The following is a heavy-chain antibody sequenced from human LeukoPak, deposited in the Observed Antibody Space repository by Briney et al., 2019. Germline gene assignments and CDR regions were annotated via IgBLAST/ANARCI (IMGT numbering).Heavy chain of an antibody. D-gene: IGHD2-21*02. J-gene: IGHJ6*03. CDR3: AKGHCGGDCYSPYYYYMDV. CDR2: IWYDGSNK. V-gene: IGHV3-33*06. CDR1: GFTFSSYG. Sequence: PGGSLRLSCAASGFTFSSYGMHWVRQAPGKGLEWVAVIWYDGSNKYYADSVKGRFTISRDNSKNTLYLQMNSLRAEDTAVYYCAKGHCGGDCYSPYYYYMDVWRKGTPVTVSS.